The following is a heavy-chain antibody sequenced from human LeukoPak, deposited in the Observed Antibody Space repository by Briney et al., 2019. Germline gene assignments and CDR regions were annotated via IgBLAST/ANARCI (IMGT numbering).Heavy chain of an antibody. D-gene: IGHD3-9*01. CDR2: ITGSGGNT. V-gene: IGHV3-23*01. Sequence: GGSLRLSCAASGFTFSNYAMSWVRQAPGKGLEWVSAITGSGGNTYYADSVKGPFTISRDNSKNTLYLQMNSLRDEDTAVYYCAKWGDFDVLTGYYVPDFWGQGTLVTVSS. CDR1: GFTFSNYA. J-gene: IGHJ4*02. CDR3: AKWGDFDVLTGYYVPDF.